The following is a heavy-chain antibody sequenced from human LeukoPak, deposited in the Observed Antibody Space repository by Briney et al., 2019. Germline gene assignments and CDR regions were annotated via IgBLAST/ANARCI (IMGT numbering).Heavy chain of an antibody. Sequence: SETLSLTCTVSGGSISSYYWSWIRQPPGKGLEWIGYIYHSGSTYYNPSLKSRVTISVDRSKNQFSLKLSSVTAADTAVYYCARGVGVTVTTHFDYWGQGTLVTVSS. CDR1: GGSISSYY. CDR2: IYHSGST. D-gene: IGHD4-17*01. J-gene: IGHJ4*02. V-gene: IGHV4-59*12. CDR3: ARGVGVTVTTHFDY.